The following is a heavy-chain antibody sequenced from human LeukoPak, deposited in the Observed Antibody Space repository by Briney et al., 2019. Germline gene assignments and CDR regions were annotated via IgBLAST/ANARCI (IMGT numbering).Heavy chain of an antibody. J-gene: IGHJ3*02. CDR3: ARDLTAARPSAFDI. D-gene: IGHD6-6*01. CDR2: IYHEGST. Sequence: ETLSLTCTVSGGSISSSSYYWGWIRQPPGKGLEWIGSIYHEGSTYYNSSLKSRVTISVDTSKNQFSLQLNSVTPEDTAVYYCARDLTAARPSAFDIWGQGTMVTVSS. CDR1: GGSISSSSYY. V-gene: IGHV4-39*07.